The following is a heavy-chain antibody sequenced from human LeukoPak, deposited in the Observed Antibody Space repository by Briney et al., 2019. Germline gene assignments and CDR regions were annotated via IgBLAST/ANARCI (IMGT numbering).Heavy chain of an antibody. J-gene: IGHJ4*02. D-gene: IGHD5-12*01. CDR2: VSYDGSNK. V-gene: IGHV3-30*18. CDR1: GFTFSSYA. Sequence: PGGSLRLSCAASGFTFSSYAMSWVRQAPGKGLEWVAVVSYDGSNKYYADSVKGRFTISRDNSKNTLYLQMNSLRAEDTAVYYCAKDLGTYGGYVPLDYWGQGTLVTVSS. CDR3: AKDLGTYGGYVPLDY.